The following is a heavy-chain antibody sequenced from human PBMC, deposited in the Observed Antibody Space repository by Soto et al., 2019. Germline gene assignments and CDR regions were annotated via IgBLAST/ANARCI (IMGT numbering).Heavy chain of an antibody. CDR1: GYEFGSAW. Sequence: PGESLKISCKAFGYEFGSAWIGWVRQMPGKGLEWMGIIKPGTPDIRYSPSLRGHVTISADEGLSTAYVQWYSLKASDSGMYYCARQLSHICDFWGQGTLVTCSS. J-gene: IGHJ4*02. V-gene: IGHV5-51*01. CDR2: IKPGTPDI. D-gene: IGHD3-3*02. CDR3: ARQLSHICDF.